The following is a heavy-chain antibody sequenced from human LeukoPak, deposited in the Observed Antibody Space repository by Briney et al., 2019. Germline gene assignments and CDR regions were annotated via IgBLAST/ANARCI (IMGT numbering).Heavy chain of an antibody. CDR2: IYYSGST. V-gene: IGHV4-59*01. D-gene: IGHD3-10*01. CDR3: ARETVLWFGESKYGMDV. CDR1: GGSISSYY. Sequence: SETLSLTCTVSGGSISSYYWSWIRQPPGEGLEWTGFIYYSGSTNYNPSLKSRVTISVDTSKNQFSLKLSSVTAADTAVYYCARETVLWFGESKYGMDVWGQGTTVTVSS. J-gene: IGHJ6*02.